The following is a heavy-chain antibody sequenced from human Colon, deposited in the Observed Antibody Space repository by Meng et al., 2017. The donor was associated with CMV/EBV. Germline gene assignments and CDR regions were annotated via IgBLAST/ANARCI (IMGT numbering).Heavy chain of an antibody. CDR2: LHYTGSL. Sequence: GSLRLSCSVSGGSITSSGYYWGWVRQPPGMGPQWIASLHYTGSLAYNPSFQSRATIAADTSNNQFSLKLTSVTAADTAVYYCARRSDTWHAFDIWGQGTMVTVSS. CDR3: ARRSDTWHAFDI. V-gene: IGHV4-39*01. CDR1: GGSITSSGYY. J-gene: IGHJ3*02. D-gene: IGHD1-26*01.